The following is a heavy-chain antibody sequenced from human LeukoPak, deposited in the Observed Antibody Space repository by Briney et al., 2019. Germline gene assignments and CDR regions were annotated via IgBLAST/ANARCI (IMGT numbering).Heavy chain of an antibody. CDR1: GFIVSDND. V-gene: IGHV3-66*04. Sequence: PGGSLRLSCAASGFIVSDNDIKWVRQAPGKGLEWVSLIYADGSTHYTDSVKGRFSISRDNSQNTVYLQMNSLRGEDTAVYFCAKRSVPGRPGYWGQGTLVTASA. J-gene: IGHJ4*02. D-gene: IGHD3-3*01. CDR2: IYADGST. CDR3: AKRSVPGRPGY.